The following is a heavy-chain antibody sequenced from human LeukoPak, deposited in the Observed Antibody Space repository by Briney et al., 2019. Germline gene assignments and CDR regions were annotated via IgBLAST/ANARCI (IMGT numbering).Heavy chain of an antibody. CDR2: IYYSGST. CDR3: ARRYYYDSSGYHAAFDI. Sequence: PSETLSLTCTVSGASFSTYYRSWIRQPPGKGLEWIGYIYYSGSTNYNPSLKSRVTMSVDTAKNQFSLKLSSVTAADTAVYYCARRYYYDSSGYHAAFDIWGQGTMVTVSS. J-gene: IGHJ3*02. D-gene: IGHD3-22*01. V-gene: IGHV4-59*08. CDR1: GASFSTYY.